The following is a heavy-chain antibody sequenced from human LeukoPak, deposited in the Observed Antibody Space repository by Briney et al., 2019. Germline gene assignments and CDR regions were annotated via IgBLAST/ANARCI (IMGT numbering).Heavy chain of an antibody. CDR3: ARADRDGNKRILD. CDR2: VSYSGTTT. D-gene: IGHD5-24*01. Sequence: GGSLTLSCSASGFTFSSYSIMWVRQAPGKGLEWVSYVSYSGTTTYYADSVKGRFTISRDNGRNSVSLQMDSLRDEDTAEYFCARADRDGNKRILDWGQGTLVSVSS. J-gene: IGHJ4*02. V-gene: IGHV3-48*02. CDR1: GFTFSSYS.